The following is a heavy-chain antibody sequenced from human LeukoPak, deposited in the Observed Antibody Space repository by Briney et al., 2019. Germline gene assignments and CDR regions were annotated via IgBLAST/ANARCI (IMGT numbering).Heavy chain of an antibody. CDR1: GYTFPDYA. D-gene: IGHD2-15*01. V-gene: IGHV1-3*01. CDR2: INAGNGNT. J-gene: IGHJ5*02. Sequence: ASVKVSCMASGYTFPDYALHWVRQVPGQRLEWMGWINAGNGNTKYSQKFQGRVTITRDTSASTAYMELSSPRSEDTAVYYCARRLGYCSGGSCGTGGWFDPWGQGTLVTVSS. CDR3: ARRLGYCSGGSCGTGGWFDP.